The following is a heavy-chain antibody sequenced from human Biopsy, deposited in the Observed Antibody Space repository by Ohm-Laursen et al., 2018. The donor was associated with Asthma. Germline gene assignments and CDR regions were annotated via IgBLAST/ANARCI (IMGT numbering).Heavy chain of an antibody. Sequence: GTLSLTCTFSGGSISSRPSYWGWLRQPPGKGLEWIASFSASGTSYFNASLKSRVTTSVDMSKNQLSLRLTSVTAADTAVYFCARHDPTNYRLDSWGQGSLVIVSS. V-gene: IGHV4-39*01. CDR1: GGSISSRPSY. D-gene: IGHD4/OR15-4a*01. CDR3: ARHDPTNYRLDS. J-gene: IGHJ1*01. CDR2: FSASGTS.